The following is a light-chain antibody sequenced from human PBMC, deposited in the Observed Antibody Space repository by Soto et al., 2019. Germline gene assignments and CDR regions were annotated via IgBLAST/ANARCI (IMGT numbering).Light chain of an antibody. V-gene: IGLV2-8*01. Sequence: QSVLTQPPSASGSPGQSVTISHNGTSSDDGAYDYVSWYQQHPGKAPKLMIYEINKRPSGLPDRFSGSKSGDTDSLTVSGLQAEDEADYYCSSFASSNNCPYGFGTGTKVT. CDR1: SSDDGAYDY. J-gene: IGLJ1*01. CDR2: EIN. CDR3: SSFASSNNCPYG.